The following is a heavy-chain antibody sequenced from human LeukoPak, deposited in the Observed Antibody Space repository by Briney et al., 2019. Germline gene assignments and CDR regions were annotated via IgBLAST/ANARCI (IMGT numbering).Heavy chain of an antibody. Sequence: ASVKVSCKASGYTFTSYYMHWVRQAPGQGLEWMGIINPSGGSTSYAQKFQGRVTMTRDTSTSTVYMELSSLRSEDTAVYYCARDRRRYRSGWYPFAYWGKGTLFTVS. CDR1: GYTFTSYY. D-gene: IGHD6-19*01. V-gene: IGHV1-46*01. CDR2: INPSGGST. J-gene: IGHJ4*02. CDR3: ARDRRRYRSGWYPFAY.